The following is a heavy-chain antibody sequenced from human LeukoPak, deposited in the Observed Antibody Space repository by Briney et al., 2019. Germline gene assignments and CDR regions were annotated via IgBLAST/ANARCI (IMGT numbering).Heavy chain of an antibody. CDR1: GFTFSSAA. Sequence: GGSLRLSCAASGFTFSSAAMTWVRQAPGQGLEWVSTITGSDDRTYYADSVKGRFTISRDYSRNTLHLQMNRLTTEDTAIYYCAKGPQLGSGYHPDYWGQGTPVTVSS. CDR3: AKGPQLGSGYHPDY. D-gene: IGHD3-22*01. J-gene: IGHJ4*02. V-gene: IGHV3-23*01. CDR2: ITGSDDRT.